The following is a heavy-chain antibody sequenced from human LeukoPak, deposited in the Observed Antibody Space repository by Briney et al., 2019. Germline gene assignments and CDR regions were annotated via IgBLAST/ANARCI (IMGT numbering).Heavy chain of an antibody. Sequence: KPSETLSLTCTVSGASISSDHWTWVRQPPGKGLEWIGKIDYPGSTIYNPSPKSRVTISMDTSKNQVSLKLTSVTAADTAVYYCATYRAAESGRGYWGQGTLVAV. CDR1: GASISSDH. CDR3: ATYRAAESGRGY. J-gene: IGHJ4*02. D-gene: IGHD3-10*01. CDR2: IDYPGST. V-gene: IGHV4-59*01.